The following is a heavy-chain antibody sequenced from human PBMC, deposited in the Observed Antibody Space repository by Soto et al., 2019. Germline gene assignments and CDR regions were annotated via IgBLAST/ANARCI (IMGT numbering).Heavy chain of an antibody. CDR2: ISGNNGKK. CDR1: GYIFTNYG. Sequence: QIQLLQSGGDVKKPGASVKVSCKASGYIFTNYGVSWVRQAPGQGLEWMGWISGNNGKKNYAQEFQGRVTTNTDTSTSTAYMELSSLRSDDTAVYFCARQYCGADCNTHDPIDMWGQGTMVTVSS. J-gene: IGHJ3*02. D-gene: IGHD2-21*02. CDR3: ARQYCGADCNTHDPIDM. V-gene: IGHV1-18*01.